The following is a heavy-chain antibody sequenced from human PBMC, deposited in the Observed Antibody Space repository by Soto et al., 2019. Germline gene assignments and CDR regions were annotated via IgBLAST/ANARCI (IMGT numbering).Heavy chain of an antibody. V-gene: IGHV1-46*02. D-gene: IGHD3-10*01. CDR2: INLRGGTT. J-gene: IGHJ4*02. CDR3: ARGPEDSDVPRGDF. CDR1: AYNFNQYY. Sequence: QVQLMQSGAEVRKPGASVRLSCETSAYNFNQYYIPWVRQAPGQGLAWMGIINLRGGTTEYAHKFRGRVSVTGDTSTKTAYMELRSLRSEDTAMYFCARGPEDSDVPRGDFWGQGTLVTVSS.